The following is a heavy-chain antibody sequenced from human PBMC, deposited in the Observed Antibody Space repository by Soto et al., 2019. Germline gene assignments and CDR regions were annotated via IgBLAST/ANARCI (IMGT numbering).Heavy chain of an antibody. J-gene: IGHJ6*02. CDR3: ARVVGSYSSSWSRDYYYYGMDV. D-gene: IGHD6-13*01. Sequence: QVQLVQSGAEVKKPGSSVKVSCKASGGTFSSYAISWVRQAPGQGLEWMGGIIPIFGTANYAQKFQGRVTITADESTSTAYMELSSLRSEDTAVYYCARVVGSYSSSWSRDYYYYGMDVWGQGTTVTVSS. V-gene: IGHV1-69*01. CDR2: IIPIFGTA. CDR1: GGTFSSYA.